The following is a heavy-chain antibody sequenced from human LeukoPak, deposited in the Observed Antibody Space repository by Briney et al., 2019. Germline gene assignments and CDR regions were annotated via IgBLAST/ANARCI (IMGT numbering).Heavy chain of an antibody. D-gene: IGHD3-22*01. CDR3: ARHQYYDSRGSHYYSYYYMDV. CDR2: IYDSGTT. Sequence: PSETLSLTCTVSGYSVSGPYYWGRIRQPPGRGLEWIGTIYDSGTTYYNPSLKSRVTVSIGTSKNQFSLNLSSVTAADTAVYYCARHQYYDSRGSHYYSYYYMDVWGKGTTVTVSS. J-gene: IGHJ6*03. CDR1: GYSVSGPYY. V-gene: IGHV4-38-2*02.